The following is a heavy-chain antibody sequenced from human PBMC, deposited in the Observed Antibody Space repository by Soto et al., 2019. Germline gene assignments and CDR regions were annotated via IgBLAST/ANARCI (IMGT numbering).Heavy chain of an antibody. Sequence: QVQLVESGGGVVQPGMSLRLSCAASGLTFSSYAMHWVRQAPGKGLEWVAVISYDGSNKYYADSVKGRFTISRDNSKNTLYLQMNSVRAEDTAVYYCARDGTMIVDHDAFDIWGQGTMVTVSS. CDR2: ISYDGSNK. CDR3: ARDGTMIVDHDAFDI. D-gene: IGHD3-22*01. CDR1: GLTFSSYA. V-gene: IGHV3-30-3*01. J-gene: IGHJ3*02.